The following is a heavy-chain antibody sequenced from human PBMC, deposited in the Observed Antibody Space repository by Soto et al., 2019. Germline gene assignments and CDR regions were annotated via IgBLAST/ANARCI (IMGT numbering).Heavy chain of an antibody. Sequence: EVQLVESGGGLVQPGGSLRLSCAASGFTFSAFNMNWVRQAPGKGLEWVSYISTSSSNIYYADSVKGRFTISRDNAKSALHRQMNMRRVEDTAVYYCARDPPYSGYDYQFDYWGQGTLVTVSS. D-gene: IGHD5-12*01. V-gene: IGHV3-48*04. CDR3: ARDPPYSGYDYQFDY. CDR1: GFTFSAFN. CDR2: ISTSSSNI. J-gene: IGHJ4*02.